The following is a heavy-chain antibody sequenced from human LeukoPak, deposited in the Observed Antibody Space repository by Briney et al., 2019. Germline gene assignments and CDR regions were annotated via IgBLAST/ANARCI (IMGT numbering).Heavy chain of an antibody. V-gene: IGHV3-33*01. CDR2: IWYDGSNK. CDR3: ARDQFPAAAGPTPNDY. J-gene: IGHJ4*02. Sequence: PGGSLRLSCAASVFTFSSYGMHWVRQAPGKGLEWVAVIWYDGSNKYYADSVKGRFTISRDNSKNTLYLQMNSLRAEDTAVYYCARDQFPAAAGPTPNDYWGQGTLVTVSS. CDR1: VFTFSSYG. D-gene: IGHD6-13*01.